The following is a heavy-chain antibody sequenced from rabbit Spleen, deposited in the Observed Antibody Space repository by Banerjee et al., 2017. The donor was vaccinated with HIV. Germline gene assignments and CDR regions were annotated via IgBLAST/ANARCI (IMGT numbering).Heavy chain of an antibody. CDR1: GFDFSSYY. D-gene: IGHD2-1*01. CDR2: IDPVVGST. CDR3: ARGSATMTMVITGYYLSL. Sequence: QLKETGGGLVQPGGSLTLSCKASGFDFSSYYITWVRQAPGKGLEWIGYIDPVVGSTYSPSGVNGRFTIPRHNAQNTLYLQLNSLTAADTATYFCARGSATMTMVITGYYLSLWGPGTLVTVS. V-gene: IGHV1S7*01. J-gene: IGHJ4*01.